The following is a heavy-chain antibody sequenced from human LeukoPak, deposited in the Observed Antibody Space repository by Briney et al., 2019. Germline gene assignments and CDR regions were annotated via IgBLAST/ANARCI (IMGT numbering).Heavy chain of an antibody. CDR2: IYYSGST. V-gene: IGHV4-31*03. D-gene: IGHD3-3*01. J-gene: IGHJ3*02. Sequence: SETLSLTCTVSGGSISSGGYYWSWIRQHPGKGLEWIGYIYYSGSTYYNPSLKSRVTISVDTSKNQFSLKLSSVTAADTAVYYCAGGITIFGVVMDHDAFDIWGQGTMVTVSS. CDR3: AGGITIFGVVMDHDAFDI. CDR1: GGSISSGGYY.